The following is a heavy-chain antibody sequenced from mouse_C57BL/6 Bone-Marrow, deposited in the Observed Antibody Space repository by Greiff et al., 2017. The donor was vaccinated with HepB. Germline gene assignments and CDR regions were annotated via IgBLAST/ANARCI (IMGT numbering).Heavy chain of an antibody. J-gene: IGHJ2*01. D-gene: IGHD1-1*01. CDR2: ISDGGSYT. CDR3: ARDERGFTTVAFDY. Sequence: DVMLVESGGGLVKPGGSLKLSCAASGFTFSSYAMSWVRQTPEKRLEWVATISDGGSYTYYPDNVKGRFTISRDNAKNNLYLQMSHLKSEDTAMYYCARDERGFTTVAFDYWGQGTTLTVSS. V-gene: IGHV5-4*01. CDR1: GFTFSSYA.